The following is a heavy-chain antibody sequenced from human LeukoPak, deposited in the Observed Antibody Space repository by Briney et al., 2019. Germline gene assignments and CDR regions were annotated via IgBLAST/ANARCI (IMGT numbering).Heavy chain of an antibody. CDR2: IYYSDST. J-gene: IGHJ4*02. Sequence: SETLSLTCTVSGGSISNYFWSWIRQPPGKGLECIGYIYYSDSTNYNPSLKSRVTVSVDTSKNQFSLKLSSVTAADTAVYYCAAYYDFWSGYPNWGQGTLVTVSS. CDR1: GGSISNYF. CDR3: AAYYDFWSGYPN. V-gene: IGHV4-59*01. D-gene: IGHD3-3*01.